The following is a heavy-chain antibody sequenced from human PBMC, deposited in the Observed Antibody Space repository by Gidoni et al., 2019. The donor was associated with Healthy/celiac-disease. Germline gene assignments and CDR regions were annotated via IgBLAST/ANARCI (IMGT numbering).Heavy chain of an antibody. V-gene: IGHV3-9*01. J-gene: IGHJ6*02. CDR2: ISWNSGSI. Sequence: EVQLVESGGGLVQLGRSLRLSCASSGFTFDDYAMHWVRQAPGKGLEGVSGISWNSGSIGYADSVKGRFTISRDNAKNSLYLQMNSLRAEDTALYYCAKGQNYDILTGDQFPMDVWGQGTTVTVSS. CDR3: AKGQNYDILTGDQFPMDV. D-gene: IGHD3-9*01. CDR1: GFTFDDYA.